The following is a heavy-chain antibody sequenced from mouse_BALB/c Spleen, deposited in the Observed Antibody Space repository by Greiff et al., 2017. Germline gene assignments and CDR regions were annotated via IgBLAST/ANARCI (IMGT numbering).Heavy chain of an antibody. D-gene: IGHD2-4*01. CDR1: GYTFTSYT. J-gene: IGHJ2*01. CDR2: INPSSGYT. CDR3: ARSEYDYDSDY. V-gene: IGHV1-4*01. Sequence: QVQLQQSGAELARPGASVKMSCKASGYTFTSYTMHSVKQRPGQGLEWIGYINPSSGYTNYNQKFKDKATLTADKSSSTAYMQLSSLTSEDSAVYYCARSEYDYDSDYWGQGTTLTVSS.